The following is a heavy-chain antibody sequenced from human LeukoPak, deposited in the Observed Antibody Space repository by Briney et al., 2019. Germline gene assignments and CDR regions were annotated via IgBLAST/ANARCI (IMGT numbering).Heavy chain of an antibody. D-gene: IGHD1-1*01. J-gene: IGHJ6*02. CDR1: GGSFSGYY. V-gene: IGHV4-34*01. Sequence: SETLSLTCAVYGGSFSGYYWSWIRQPPGKGLEWIGEINHSGSTNYNPSLKSRVTISVDTPKNQFSLKLSSVTAADTAVYYCARATTYGMDVWGQGTTVTVSS. CDR2: INHSGST. CDR3: ARATTYGMDV.